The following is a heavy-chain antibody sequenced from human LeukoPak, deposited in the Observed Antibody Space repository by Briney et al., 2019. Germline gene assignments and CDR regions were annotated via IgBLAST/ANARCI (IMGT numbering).Heavy chain of an antibody. V-gene: IGHV3-21*01. Sequence: GGSLRLSCAASGYTFSRYSMNWLRQAPGKGLGWVSSISSSGHYIYYADSVKGRFTISRDNAKNSLFLQMNSLRAEDMAVYYSPSNPDYYDTSGHFDCLLEGTLVTDSP. CDR3: PSNPDYYDTSGHFDC. CDR1: GYTFSRYS. J-gene: IGHJ4*02. D-gene: IGHD3-22*01. CDR2: ISSSGHYI.